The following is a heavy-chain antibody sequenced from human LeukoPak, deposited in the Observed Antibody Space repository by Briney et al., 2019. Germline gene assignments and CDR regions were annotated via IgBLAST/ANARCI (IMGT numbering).Heavy chain of an antibody. CDR2: ISADNGNT. CDR1: GYNFARYG. CDR3: ARGSGYHYVPDY. V-gene: IGHV1-18*01. Sequence: GASVKVSCKASGYNFARYGMTWVRQAPGQGLEWMGWISADNGNTNYAQKFQGRVTMTTDTSTSTAYMELRSLRSDDTAVYYCARGSGYHYVPDYWGQGTLVTVSS. D-gene: IGHD3-22*01. J-gene: IGHJ4*02.